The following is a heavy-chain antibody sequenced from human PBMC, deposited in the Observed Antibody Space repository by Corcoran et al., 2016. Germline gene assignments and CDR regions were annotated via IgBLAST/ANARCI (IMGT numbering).Heavy chain of an antibody. V-gene: IGHV3-7*03. Sequence: EVQLVESGGGLVQPGGSLRLSCAASGFTFSGYWMSWVRQAPGKGLEWVANIKQDGGEKYYVDSVRGRFTISRDNAKNSLYLQMNSLRAEDTALYYCARDNGWSCSTTSCHDYYYGMDVWGQGTTVTVSS. CDR2: IKQDGGEK. CDR3: ARDNGWSCSTTSCHDYYYGMDV. J-gene: IGHJ6*02. CDR1: GFTFSGYW. D-gene: IGHD2-2*01.